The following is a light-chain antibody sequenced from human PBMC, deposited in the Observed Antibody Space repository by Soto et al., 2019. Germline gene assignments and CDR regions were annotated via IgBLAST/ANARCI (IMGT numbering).Light chain of an antibody. J-gene: IGLJ1*01. CDR3: ISYTSSRVYV. Sequence: QSVLTQPASVSGSPGQSIAISCTGTSSDVGGYDYVSWYQQHPGKAPKLMIYDVTDRPSGVSNRFSGSKSGNTASLTISGLQAEDEAEYDGISYTSSRVYVFGNGTKVTV. CDR2: DVT. CDR1: SSDVGGYDY. V-gene: IGLV2-14*01.